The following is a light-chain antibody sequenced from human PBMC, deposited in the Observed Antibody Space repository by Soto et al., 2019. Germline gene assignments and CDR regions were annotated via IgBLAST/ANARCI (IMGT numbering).Light chain of an antibody. CDR2: KAS. V-gene: IGKV1-5*03. CDR1: QSISTW. CDR3: QQYNSYPLS. Sequence: DIQMTQSPSTLSASVGHRVTITCRASQSISTWLAWYQQKPGKAPKLLIYKASSLESGVPSRYSGSESGTEFTLTISSLQPDDFATYYCQQYNSYPLSFGGVTKVEIK. J-gene: IGKJ4*01.